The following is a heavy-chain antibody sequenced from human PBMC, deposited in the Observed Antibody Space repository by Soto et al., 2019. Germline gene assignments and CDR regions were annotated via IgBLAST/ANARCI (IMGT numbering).Heavy chain of an antibody. Sequence: QVQLQESGPGLVKPSETLSLTCTVSGGSVSSGSYYWSWIRQPPGKGLEWIGYIYYSGSTNYNPSLKSRVTISVDTSKNQFSLKLSSVTAADTAVYYCARSLITMIVGGAFDIWGQGTMVTVSS. V-gene: IGHV4-61*01. CDR1: GGSVSSGSYY. D-gene: IGHD3-22*01. CDR2: IYYSGST. J-gene: IGHJ3*02. CDR3: ARSLITMIVGGAFDI.